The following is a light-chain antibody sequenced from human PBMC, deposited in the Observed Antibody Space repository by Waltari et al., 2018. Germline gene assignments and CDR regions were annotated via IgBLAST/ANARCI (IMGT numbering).Light chain of an antibody. CDR1: NIGSKS. J-gene: IGLJ3*02. V-gene: IGLV3-21*04. Sequence: SYVLTQPPSVSVAPGKTARITCGGNNIGSKSVHWYQQKPGQAPVLVIYYDSDRPSGIPERFCGSNSGNTATLSISRVEAGDEADYYCQVWDSSSDHPGVFGGGTELTVL. CDR3: QVWDSSSDHPGV. CDR2: YDS.